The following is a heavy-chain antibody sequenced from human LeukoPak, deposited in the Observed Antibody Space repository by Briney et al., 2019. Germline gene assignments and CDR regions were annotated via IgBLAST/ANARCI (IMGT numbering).Heavy chain of an antibody. J-gene: IGHJ4*02. D-gene: IGHD1-26*01. CDR2: ISGSGGST. CDR1: GFTFSSYG. CDR3: AKDHSLPVGAKIDY. V-gene: IGHV3-23*01. Sequence: GGSLRLSCAASGFTFSSYGMSWVRQAPGKGLEWVSAISGSGGSTYYADSVKGRFTISRDNSKNTLFLQMNSLRAEDTAVYYCAKDHSLPVGAKIDYWGQGTLVTVSS.